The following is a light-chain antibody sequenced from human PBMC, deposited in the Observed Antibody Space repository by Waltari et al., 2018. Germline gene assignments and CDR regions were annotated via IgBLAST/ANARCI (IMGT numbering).Light chain of an antibody. CDR2: GSS. V-gene: IGLV1-40*01. Sequence: QSVLTQPPSVSGAPGQRVTISCTGSSSNIGAGYDVHWYQQLPATAPKLLIYGSSNRPSGVRDRFSGAKSGASGSLASTGVRAEDEADYYCQSDDSSLSGVVFGGGTKLTVL. CDR1: SSNIGAGYD. CDR3: QSDDSSLSGVV. J-gene: IGLJ2*01.